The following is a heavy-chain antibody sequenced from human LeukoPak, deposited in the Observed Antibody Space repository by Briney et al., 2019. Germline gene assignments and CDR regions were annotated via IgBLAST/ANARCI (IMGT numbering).Heavy chain of an antibody. D-gene: IGHD2-2*01. CDR2: IYYSGST. CDR1: GGSISSGDYY. J-gene: IGHJ5*02. CDR3: ARVTVPAAIGGDWFDP. Sequence: PSETLSLTCTVSGGSISSGDYYWSWIRQPPGKGLEWIGYIYYSGSTYYNPSLKSRVTISVDASKNQFSLKLSSVTAADTAVYYCARVTVPAAIGGDWFDPWGQGTLVTVSS. V-gene: IGHV4-30-4*01.